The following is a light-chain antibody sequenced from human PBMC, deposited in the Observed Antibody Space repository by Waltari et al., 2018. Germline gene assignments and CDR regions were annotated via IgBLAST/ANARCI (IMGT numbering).Light chain of an antibody. V-gene: IGKV3-11*01. J-gene: IGKJ4*01. CDR2: ESA. Sequence: EIVLTQSPATLSLSPGERATLSCRASQNIDYYLAWYQLKPGQAPRLLIYESAIRATGIPARLSGSGSGTDFTLTISSLEAEDFATYYCQQRSNWVLTFGGGTKVELK. CDR3: QQRSNWVLT. CDR1: QNIDYY.